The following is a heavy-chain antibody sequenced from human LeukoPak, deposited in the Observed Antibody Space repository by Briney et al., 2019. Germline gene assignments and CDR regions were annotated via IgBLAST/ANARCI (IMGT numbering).Heavy chain of an antibody. V-gene: IGHV4-59*01. Sequence: SETLSLTCTVSGGSISSYYWSWIRQPPGKGLEWIGYIYYSGSTNYNPSLKSRVTISVDTSKNQFSLKLSSVTAADTAVYYCARRMIDTATVDYWGQGTLVTVSS. J-gene: IGHJ4*02. CDR1: GGSISSYY. CDR2: IYYSGST. CDR3: ARRMIDTATVDY. D-gene: IGHD5-18*01.